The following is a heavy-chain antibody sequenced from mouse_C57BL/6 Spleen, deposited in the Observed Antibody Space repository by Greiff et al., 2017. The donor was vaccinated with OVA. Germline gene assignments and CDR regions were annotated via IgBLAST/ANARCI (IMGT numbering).Heavy chain of an antibody. J-gene: IGHJ1*03. V-gene: IGHV1-69*01. CDR1: GYTFTSYW. Sequence: QVQLQQPGAELVMPGASVKLSCKASGYTFTSYWMHWVKQRPGQGLEWIGEIDPSDSYTNYNQKFKGKSTLTVDKSSSTAYMQLSSLTSEDSAVYYCARSRRDYGNYWYFDVWGTGTTVTVSS. D-gene: IGHD2-1*01. CDR2: IDPSDSYT. CDR3: ARSRRDYGNYWYFDV.